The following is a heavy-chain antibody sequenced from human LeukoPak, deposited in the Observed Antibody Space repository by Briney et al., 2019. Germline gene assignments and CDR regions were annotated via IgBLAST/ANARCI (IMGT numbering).Heavy chain of an antibody. CDR3: AKASSGSDYDYFDY. V-gene: IGHV3-9*03. CDR1: GFTFADYA. CDR2: ISGNSGSI. Sequence: GRSLRLSCAASGFTFADYAMHWVRQAPGKGLEWVSGISGNSGSIGYADSVKGRFTISRDNAKNSLYLQMNSLRAEDMALYYCAKASSGSDYDYFDYWGQGTLVTVSS. D-gene: IGHD1-26*01. J-gene: IGHJ4*02.